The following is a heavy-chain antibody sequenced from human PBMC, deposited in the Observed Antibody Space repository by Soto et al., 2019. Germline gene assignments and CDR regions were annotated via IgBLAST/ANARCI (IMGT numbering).Heavy chain of an antibody. CDR1: GGSISSGGYS. CDR3: ARLPDY. J-gene: IGHJ4*02. Sequence: SETLSLTCTVSGGSISSGGYSWSWIRQAPGKGLEWIGYMYHSASTYYNPSLKSRATISIDRSKNQFSLKLSSVTSADTAVYDYARLPDYWGQGILVTVSS. CDR2: MYHSAST. V-gene: IGHV4-30-2*01. D-gene: IGHD2-2*01.